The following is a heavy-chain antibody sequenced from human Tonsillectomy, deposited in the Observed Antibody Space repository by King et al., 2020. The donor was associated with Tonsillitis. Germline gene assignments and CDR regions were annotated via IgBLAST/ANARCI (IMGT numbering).Heavy chain of an antibody. CDR3: ARGPTYGDYND. D-gene: IGHD4-17*01. Sequence: QLQESGPGLVMPSETLSLTCTVSGASINNYYWSWIRQSPGKGLEWIGYIYFTGNTNYNPSLRSRVTISIDTSKTRFSLKINSVTAEDTAVYYCARGPTYGDYNDWGQGTLVTVSS. CDR2: IYFTGNT. J-gene: IGHJ4*02. CDR1: GASINNYY. V-gene: IGHV4-59*01.